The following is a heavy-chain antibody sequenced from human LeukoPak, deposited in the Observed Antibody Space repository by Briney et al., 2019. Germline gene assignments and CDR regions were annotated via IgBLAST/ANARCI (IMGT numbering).Heavy chain of an antibody. Sequence: NPSETLSLTCTVSGGSISSSSYYWGWIRQPPGKGLEWIGNIYYSGSTNYNPSLKSRVTISVDTSKNQFSLKLSSVTAADTAVYYCARPRGSQGGGAFDIWGQGTMVTVSS. CDR3: ARPRGSQGGGAFDI. CDR1: GGSISSSSYY. D-gene: IGHD1-26*01. J-gene: IGHJ3*02. CDR2: IYYSGST. V-gene: IGHV4-39*07.